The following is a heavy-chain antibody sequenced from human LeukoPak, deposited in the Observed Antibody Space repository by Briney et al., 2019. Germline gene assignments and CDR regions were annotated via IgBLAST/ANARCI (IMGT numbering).Heavy chain of an antibody. CDR3: ARDYDILTGSFDY. V-gene: IGHV3-30*04. Sequence: PGRSLRLSCAASGFTFSSYAMHWVRQAPGKGLEWVAVISYDGSNKYYADSVKGRFTISRDNSKNTLYLQMNSLRAEDTAVYYRARDYDILTGSFDYWGQGTLVTVSS. CDR1: GFTFSSYA. D-gene: IGHD3-9*01. J-gene: IGHJ4*02. CDR2: ISYDGSNK.